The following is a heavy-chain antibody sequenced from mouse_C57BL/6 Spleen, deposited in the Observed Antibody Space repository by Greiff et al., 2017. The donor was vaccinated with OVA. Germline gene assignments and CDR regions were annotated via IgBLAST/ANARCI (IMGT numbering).Heavy chain of an antibody. CDR1: GYTFTDYY. D-gene: IGHD1-1*01. CDR2: INPNNGGT. Sequence: EVQLQQSGPELVKPGASVKISCKASGYTFTDYYMNWVKQSHGKSLEWIGDINPNNGGTRYNQKFKGKATLTVDKSSSTAYMELRSLTSEYSAVYYCARSGGSTYFDVWGTGTTVTVSS. CDR3: ARSGGSTYFDV. V-gene: IGHV1-26*01. J-gene: IGHJ1*03.